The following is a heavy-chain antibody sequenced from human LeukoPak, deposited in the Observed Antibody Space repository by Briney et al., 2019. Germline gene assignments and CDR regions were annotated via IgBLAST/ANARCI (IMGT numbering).Heavy chain of an antibody. CDR3: ARDGAGGAVDC. Sequence: GGSLRLSCAASGFTFSSYEMNWVRQAPGKGLEWVSYISSSGRTIKYADFVKGRFTISRDNAKNSLYLQMNSLRAEDTAVYYCARDGAGGAVDCWGQGTLVTVSS. V-gene: IGHV3-48*03. CDR1: GFTFSSYE. D-gene: IGHD3-10*01. J-gene: IGHJ4*02. CDR2: ISSSGRTI.